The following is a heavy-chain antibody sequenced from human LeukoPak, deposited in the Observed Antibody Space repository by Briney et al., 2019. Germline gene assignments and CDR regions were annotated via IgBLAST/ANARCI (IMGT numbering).Heavy chain of an antibody. J-gene: IGHJ3*02. D-gene: IGHD5-24*01. V-gene: IGHV3-23*01. Sequence: GGSLRLSCAASGFTFSSYAMSWVRQAPGKGLEWVSAISGSGGSTYYADSVKGRFTFSRDNSKNTLYLQMNSLRAEDTAVYYCAKDRRWLQTTYDAFDIWGQGTMVTVSS. CDR1: GFTFSSYA. CDR2: ISGSGGST. CDR3: AKDRRWLQTTYDAFDI.